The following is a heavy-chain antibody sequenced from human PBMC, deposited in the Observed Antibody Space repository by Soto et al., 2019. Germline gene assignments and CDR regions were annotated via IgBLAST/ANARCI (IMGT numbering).Heavy chain of an antibody. D-gene: IGHD5-18*01. V-gene: IGHV1-46*01. CDR2: INPSGGGA. Sequence: QVQLVQSGDEVRKPGASVKVSCRTSGYTFTTYYIYWVRQAPGQGLEWMGTINPSGGGANYAQKFQDRVTMTRDTSTTTVYMELSSLRSEDTAVYYCAAPGGGSSYGYVHWGQETLVTVSS. CDR1: GYTFTTYY. CDR3: AAPGGGSSYGYVH. J-gene: IGHJ4*02.